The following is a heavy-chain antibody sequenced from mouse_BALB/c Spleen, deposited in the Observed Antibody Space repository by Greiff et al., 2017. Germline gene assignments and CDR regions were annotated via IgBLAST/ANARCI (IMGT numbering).Heavy chain of an antibody. D-gene: IGHD1-1*02. V-gene: IGHV5-17*02. CDR2: ISSGSSTI. Sequence: EVQVVESGGGLVQPGGSRKLSCAASGFTFSSFGMHWVRQAPEKGLEWVAYISSGSSTIYYADTVKGRFTISRDNPKNTLFLQMTSLRSEDTAMYYCARWGGTHYYAMDYWGQGTSVTVSS. J-gene: IGHJ4*01. CDR3: ARWGGTHYYAMDY. CDR1: GFTFSSFG.